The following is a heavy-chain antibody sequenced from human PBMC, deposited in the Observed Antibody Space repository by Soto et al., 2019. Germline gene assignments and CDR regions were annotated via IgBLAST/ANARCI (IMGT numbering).Heavy chain of an antibody. CDR2: ISSSSSYI. D-gene: IGHD2-2*01. Sequence: GGSLRLSCAASGFTFSSYSMNWVRQAPGKGLEWVSSISSSSSYIYYADSVKGRFTISRANAKNSLYLQMTSMRAEDTAVYYCARSEGYCSSTSCYVVYWGQGTLVTVSS. V-gene: IGHV3-21*01. J-gene: IGHJ4*02. CDR3: ARSEGYCSSTSCYVVY. CDR1: GFTFSSYS.